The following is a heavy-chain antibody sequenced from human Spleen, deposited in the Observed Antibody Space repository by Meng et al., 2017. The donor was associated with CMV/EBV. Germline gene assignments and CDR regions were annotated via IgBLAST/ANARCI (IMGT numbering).Heavy chain of an antibody. CDR2: IYYSGST. J-gene: IGHJ4*02. CDR1: GGSNSSVDYY. Sequence: QVQLQGAGPERVKPSQTLSLTCTVSGGSNSSVDYYWSWLRQPPGKGLEWIGYIYYSGSTYYNPSLKSRVTISVDTSKNQFSLKLSSVTAADTAVYYCARDRGGLDYWGQGTLVTVSS. D-gene: IGHD2-15*01. V-gene: IGHV4-30-4*08. CDR3: ARDRGGLDY.